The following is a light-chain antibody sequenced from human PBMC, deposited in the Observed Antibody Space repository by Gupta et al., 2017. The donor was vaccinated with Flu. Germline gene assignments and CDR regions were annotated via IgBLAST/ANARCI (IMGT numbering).Light chain of an antibody. CDR1: QDISNF. CDR2: DAS. J-gene: IGKJ4*01. V-gene: IGKV1-33*01. CDR3: QQYDDLGLT. Sequence: PSSLSASVGDRATVTCQASQDISNFLNWYQQKPGKAPKLLIYDASNLETGVPSRFSGSGSGTAFILTISSLQPEDVATYYCQQYDDLGLTFGGGTKVDIK.